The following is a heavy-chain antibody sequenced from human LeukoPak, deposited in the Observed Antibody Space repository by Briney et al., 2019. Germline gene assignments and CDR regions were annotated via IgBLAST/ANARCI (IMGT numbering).Heavy chain of an antibody. J-gene: IGHJ4*02. Sequence: GGSLRLSCVASGFTFSSYWMHWVRQAPGKGLVWVSRINTDGSSTSYADSVKGRFTISRDNAKNSLYLQMNSLRAEDTAVYYCAGNRILTGYYLFDYWGQGTLVTVSS. CDR1: GFTFSSYW. V-gene: IGHV3-74*01. CDR2: INTDGSST. D-gene: IGHD3-9*01. CDR3: AGNRILTGYYLFDY.